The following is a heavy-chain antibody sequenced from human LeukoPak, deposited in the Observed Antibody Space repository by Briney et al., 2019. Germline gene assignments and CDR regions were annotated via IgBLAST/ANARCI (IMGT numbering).Heavy chain of an antibody. CDR1: GYSFTSYW. CDR2: IYPGDSDT. CDR3: ARGPSPFIAVAGANFDY. Sequence: GESLKISCKGSGYSFTSYWIGWVRQMPGKGLEWMGIIYPGDSDTRYSPSFQGQVTISADKSISTAYLQWGSLKASDTAMYYCARGPSPFIAVAGANFDYWGQGTLVTVSS. D-gene: IGHD6-19*01. J-gene: IGHJ4*02. V-gene: IGHV5-51*01.